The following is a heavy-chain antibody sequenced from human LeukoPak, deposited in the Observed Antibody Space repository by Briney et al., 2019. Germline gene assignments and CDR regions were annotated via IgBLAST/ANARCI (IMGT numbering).Heavy chain of an antibody. D-gene: IGHD3-16*01. Sequence: TGGSLRLSCAASGFTFSSYGMSWVRQAPGKGLEWVSAISGSGGSTYYADSVKGRFTISRDNSKNTLYLQMNSLRAEDTAVYYCAKDPDPYVCGSYGVFDYWGQGTLVTVSS. V-gene: IGHV3-23*01. CDR2: ISGSGGST. CDR1: GFTFSSYG. CDR3: AKDPDPYVCGSYGVFDY. J-gene: IGHJ4*02.